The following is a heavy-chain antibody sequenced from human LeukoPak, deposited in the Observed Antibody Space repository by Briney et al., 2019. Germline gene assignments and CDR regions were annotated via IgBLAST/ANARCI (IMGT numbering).Heavy chain of an antibody. CDR1: GLNVSTNN. CDR2: IYRGGST. V-gene: IGHV3-53*01. D-gene: IGHD5-18*01. CDR3: ARGYSSADY. J-gene: IGHJ4*02. Sequence: GGSLRLSCAASGLNVSTNNMNWVRQASGKGLEWVSVIYRGGSTLNANSVKGRFTISRDSSRNTLFLQMNSLRAEDTAVYYCARGYSSADYWGQGTLVTVSS.